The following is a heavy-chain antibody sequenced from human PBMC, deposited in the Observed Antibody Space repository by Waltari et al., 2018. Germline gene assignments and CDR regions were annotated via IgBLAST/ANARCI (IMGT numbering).Heavy chain of an antibody. CDR3: ARVSRSFDWLHGMDV. CDR1: GGSISISGYY. CDR2: IYDSGST. V-gene: IGHV4-39*01. D-gene: IGHD3-9*01. J-gene: IGHJ6*02. Sequence: QLQLQESGPGLVKPSETLSPTCTVSGGSISISGYYWGWIRQPPGKGLEWIGSIYDSGSTYYTPSLNSRVTMSVDTSKNQFFLNLSPATAADTAVYYCARVSRSFDWLHGMDVWGQGTTVTVSS.